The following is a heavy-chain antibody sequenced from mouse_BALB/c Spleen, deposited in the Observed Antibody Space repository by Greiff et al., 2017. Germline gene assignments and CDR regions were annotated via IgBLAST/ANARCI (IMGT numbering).Heavy chain of an antibody. J-gene: IGHJ1*01. CDR1: GFTFSSYA. D-gene: IGHD1-1*01. Sequence: EVHLVESGGGLVKPGGSLKLSCAASGFTFSSYAMSWVRQTPEKRLEWVATISSGVNYTYYPDSVKGRFTISSDNAKNNLYLKMSSLRTEDTAMYYCARHYDGSSYWYFDVWGAGTTVTVSS. V-gene: IGHV5-9-3*01. CDR3: ARHYDGSSYWYFDV. CDR2: ISSGVNYT.